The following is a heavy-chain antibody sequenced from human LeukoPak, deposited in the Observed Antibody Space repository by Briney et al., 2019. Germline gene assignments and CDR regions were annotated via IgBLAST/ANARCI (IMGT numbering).Heavy chain of an antibody. J-gene: IGHJ4*02. CDR3: ARLLWFGEPQPPYSDY. CDR1: GYTFTGYY. D-gene: IGHD3-10*01. Sequence: ASVKVSCKASGYTFTGYYMHWVRQAPGQGLEWMGWINPNSGGTNYAQKFQGRVTMTRDTSISTAYMELSRLRSDDTAVYYCARLLWFGEPQPPYSDYWGQGTLVTVSS. V-gene: IGHV1-2*02. CDR2: INPNSGGT.